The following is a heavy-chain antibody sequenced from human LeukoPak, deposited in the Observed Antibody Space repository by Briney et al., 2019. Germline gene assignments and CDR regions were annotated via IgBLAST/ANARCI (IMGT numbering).Heavy chain of an antibody. D-gene: IGHD1-26*01. CDR1: GYTFTSYG. CDR2: ISAYNGNT. Sequence: ASVKVSCKASGYTFTSYGISWVRQAPGQGLEWMGWISAYNGNTNYAQKLQGRVTMTTDTSTSTAYMELRSLRSDDTAVYYCARDKKVATDRRSGRYYYYGMDVWGQGTTVTVSS. V-gene: IGHV1-18*01. J-gene: IGHJ6*02. CDR3: ARDKKVATDRRSGRYYYYGMDV.